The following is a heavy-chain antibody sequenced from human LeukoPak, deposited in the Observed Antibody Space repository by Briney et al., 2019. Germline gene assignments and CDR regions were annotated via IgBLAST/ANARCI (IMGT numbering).Heavy chain of an antibody. CDR1: GGTFSSYA. D-gene: IGHD4-11*01. CDR3: ASRSLQQNPYYYYYYMDV. J-gene: IGHJ6*03. V-gene: IGHV1-69*06. CDR2: IIPIFGTA. Sequence: SVKVSCKASGGTFSSYAISWVRQAPGQGLEWMGGIIPIFGTANYAQKFQGRVTITADKSTSTAYMELSSLRSEDTAVYYCASRSLQQNPYYYYYYMDVWGKGTTVTVSS.